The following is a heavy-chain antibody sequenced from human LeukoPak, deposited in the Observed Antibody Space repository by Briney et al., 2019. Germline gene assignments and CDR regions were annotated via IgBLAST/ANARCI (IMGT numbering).Heavy chain of an antibody. CDR1: GFAFSSYG. Sequence: GGSLRLSCAASGFAFSSYGMHWVRQAPGKGLEWVAYIQYDGSNQQYADSVKGRFSISRDRSKNIPYLQMNSLRPEDTAVYYCARKGGPTVQYDYWGQGTLVTVSS. V-gene: IGHV3-30*02. CDR2: IQYDGSNQ. CDR3: ARKGGPTVQYDY. D-gene: IGHD4-17*01. J-gene: IGHJ4*02.